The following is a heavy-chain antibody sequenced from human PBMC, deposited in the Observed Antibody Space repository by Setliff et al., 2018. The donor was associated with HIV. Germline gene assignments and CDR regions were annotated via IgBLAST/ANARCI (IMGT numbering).Heavy chain of an antibody. Sequence: PSETLSLTCSVSGGSSSRSSYYWGWVRQPPGKGLEYIGSIYYSGSTYYNPSLRSRVTISVDTSKNQFSLKLNSVTAADTAVYYCARVGYYDSSFDYWGQGTLVTVSS. CDR1: GGSSSRSSYY. CDR3: ARVGYYDSSFDY. V-gene: IGHV4-39*01. D-gene: IGHD3-22*01. J-gene: IGHJ4*02. CDR2: IYYSGST.